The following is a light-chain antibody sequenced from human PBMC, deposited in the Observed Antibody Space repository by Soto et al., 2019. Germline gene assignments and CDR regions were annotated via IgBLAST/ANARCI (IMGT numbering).Light chain of an antibody. J-gene: IGLJ1*01. CDR3: SSYTSSSTLYV. V-gene: IGLV2-14*01. CDR2: EVS. CDR1: SSDGVGYNY. Sequence: QSVLTQPASVSGSPGQSITISCTGTSSDGVGYNYVSCYQQPPGKAPKLMIYEVSNRPSGVSNRFSGSKSGNTSAPTISGLQAEDEADYYCSSYTSSSTLYVFGTGTKVTVL.